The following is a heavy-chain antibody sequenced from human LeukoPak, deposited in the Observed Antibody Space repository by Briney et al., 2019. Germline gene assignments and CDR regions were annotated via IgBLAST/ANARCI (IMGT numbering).Heavy chain of an antibody. CDR1: GFTFSSYG. J-gene: IGHJ4*02. CDR3: AKAGSLWFGEFLSFDY. D-gene: IGHD3-10*01. Sequence: HPGGSLRLSCAASGFTFSSYGMHWVRQAPGKGLEWVAVISYDGSNKYYADSVKGRFTISRDNSKNTLYLQMNSLRAEDTAVYYCAKAGSLWFGEFLSFDYWGQGALVTVSS. V-gene: IGHV3-30*18. CDR2: ISYDGSNK.